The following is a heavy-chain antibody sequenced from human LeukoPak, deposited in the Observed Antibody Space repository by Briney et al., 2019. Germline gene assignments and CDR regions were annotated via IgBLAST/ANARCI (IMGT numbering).Heavy chain of an antibody. D-gene: IGHD6-13*01. J-gene: IGHJ6*02. CDR1: GGSISSYY. V-gene: IGHV4-4*07. CDR2: IYTSGST. CDR3: GXXXPXXYXXSXAPXXHYYYSXXXV. Sequence: SETLSLTCTVSGGSISSYYWSWLRQPAGKGLEWIGRIYTSGSTNYNPSLKRRVTMSVDTSKNQFSLKLSSVTAGDPAVFYCGXXXPXXYXXSXAPXXHYYYSXXXVWGXATXVT.